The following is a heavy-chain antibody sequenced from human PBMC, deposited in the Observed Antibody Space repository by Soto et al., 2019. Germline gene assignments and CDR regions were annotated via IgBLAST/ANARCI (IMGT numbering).Heavy chain of an antibody. D-gene: IGHD2-15*01. CDR2: IGDSEGETT. V-gene: IGHV3-23*01. Sequence: EVQLLESGGGLVQPGGSLRLSCAASGFTFSTYAMTWVRQAPGKGPEWVSRIGDSEGETTHYADSVKGRFTISRDNAKNTLYLQMDNLRVEDSAIYYCAEGYCGGGRCYDLDNWFDSWGQGTRVTVSS. J-gene: IGHJ5*01. CDR3: AEGYCGGGRCYDLDNWFDS. CDR1: GFTFSTYA.